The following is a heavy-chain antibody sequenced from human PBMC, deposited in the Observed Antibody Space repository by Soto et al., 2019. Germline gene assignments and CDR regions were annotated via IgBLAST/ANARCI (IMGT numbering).Heavy chain of an antibody. Sequence: QVQLVESGGGVVQPGRSLRLSCAASGFTFSSYGMHWVRQAPGKGLEWVAVISYDGSNKYYADSVKGRFTISRDNSKNTLYLQMNSLRAEDTAVYYCAKDKGYGFGGFDYYGMDVWGQGTTVTVSS. V-gene: IGHV3-30*18. J-gene: IGHJ6*02. CDR1: GFTFSSYG. D-gene: IGHD5-18*01. CDR2: ISYDGSNK. CDR3: AKDKGYGFGGFDYYGMDV.